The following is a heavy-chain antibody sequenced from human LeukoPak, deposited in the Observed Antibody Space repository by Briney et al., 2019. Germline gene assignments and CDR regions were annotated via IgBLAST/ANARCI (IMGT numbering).Heavy chain of an antibody. D-gene: IGHD3-10*01. CDR3: ARGRGGYSLDY. CDR2: ISGNGDST. CDR1: GFTLSSYA. Sequence: GGSLRLSCAASGFTLSSYAMSWVRQAPGKGLEWVSAISGNGDSTYYADSVKGRLTISRDNSKNTLYLQMNSLRAEDTAVYNCARGRGGYSLDYWGQGTLVTVSS. V-gene: IGHV3-23*01. J-gene: IGHJ4*02.